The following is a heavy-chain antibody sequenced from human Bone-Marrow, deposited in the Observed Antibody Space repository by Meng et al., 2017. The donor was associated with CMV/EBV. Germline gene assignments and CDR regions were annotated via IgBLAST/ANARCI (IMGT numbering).Heavy chain of an antibody. J-gene: IGHJ6*02. CDR2: IYYSGST. CDR1: SGSVSSGSYY. V-gene: IGHV4-61*01. D-gene: IGHD3-16*02. Sequence: GSLRLSCTVSSGSVSSGSYYWSWIRQPPGKGLEWIGYIYYSGSTNYNPSLKSRVTISVDTSKNQFSLKLSSVTAADTAVYYCAREFWSYYDYVWGSYHAKSHYYGMDFWGQGATVTFYS. CDR3: AREFWSYYDYVWGSYHAKSHYYGMDF.